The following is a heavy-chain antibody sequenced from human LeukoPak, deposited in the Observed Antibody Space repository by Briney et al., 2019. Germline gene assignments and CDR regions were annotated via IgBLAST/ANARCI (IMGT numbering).Heavy chain of an antibody. CDR1: GYTFTGQY. Sequence: ASVKVSCKASGYTFTGQYMHWVRQAPGQGLEWMGIINPSGGSTSYAQRFQGRVAMTRDTSTTTVYMEVNSLTSEDTAVYFCARDGPTAAPFDYWGQGTLVTVSS. CDR3: ARDGPTAAPFDY. CDR2: INPSGGST. J-gene: IGHJ4*02. V-gene: IGHV1-46*01. D-gene: IGHD2-2*01.